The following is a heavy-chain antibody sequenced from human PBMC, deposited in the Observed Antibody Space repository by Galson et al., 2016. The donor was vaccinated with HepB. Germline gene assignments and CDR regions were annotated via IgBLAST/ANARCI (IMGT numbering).Heavy chain of an antibody. J-gene: IGHJ4*02. V-gene: IGHV3-23*01. CDR2: ISATGGTT. CDR3: AKGSGGGDWNYFDY. D-gene: IGHD2-21*02. CDR1: GFTFWDYA. Sequence: SLRLSCAASGFTFWDYAMTWVRQAPGKGLEWVSTISATGGTTYYADSVKGRFTISRDNSENTLYLQVNSLGAEDTAVYFCAKGSGGGDWNYFDYWGQGTLVTVSS.